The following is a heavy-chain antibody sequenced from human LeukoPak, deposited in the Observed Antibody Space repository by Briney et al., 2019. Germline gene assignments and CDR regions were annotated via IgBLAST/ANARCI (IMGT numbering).Heavy chain of an antibody. J-gene: IGHJ6*02. V-gene: IGHV4-4*07. Sequence: SETLSLTCTVSGGSISSYYRSWIRQPAGKGLEWIGRIYTSGSTNYNPSLKSRVTMSVDTSKNQFSLKLSSVTAADTAVYYCARDNMVGGVVMDYYYYYGMDVWGQGTTVTVSS. D-gene: IGHD3-10*01. CDR3: ARDNMVGGVVMDYYYYYGMDV. CDR2: IYTSGST. CDR1: GGSISSYY.